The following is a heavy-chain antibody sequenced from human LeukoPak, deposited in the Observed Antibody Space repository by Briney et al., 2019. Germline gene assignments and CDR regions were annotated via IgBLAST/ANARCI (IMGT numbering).Heavy chain of an antibody. Sequence: GGSLRLSCAASGFTFRIFGLNWVRQAPGKGPEWVSYIDARSGITYYADSVQGRFTISRDDARESVFLQMDGLRVDDTAVYYCARTYDFGRGPPGDAFDNXXPGTWVIVSS. D-gene: IGHD3-3*01. V-gene: IGHV3-48*04. J-gene: IGHJ3*02. CDR3: ARTYDFGRGPPGDAFDN. CDR2: IDARSGIT. CDR1: GFTFRIFG.